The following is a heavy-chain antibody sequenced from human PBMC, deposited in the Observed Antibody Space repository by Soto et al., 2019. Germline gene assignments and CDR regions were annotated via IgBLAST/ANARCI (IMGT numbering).Heavy chain of an antibody. D-gene: IGHD3-16*01. CDR3: ATADRDYSYALNV. J-gene: IGHJ6*02. V-gene: IGHV3-53*01. CDR1: GFTVSDNY. Sequence: EAQLVESGGGLIQPGGSLRLSCAASGFTVSDNYITWVRQAPGKGLEWVSLLYGGGRRYYADTGKGRFTISRDTSKTTLYLQMSSLRTEETAVYYCATADRDYSYALNVWGQGTTVTVSS. CDR2: LYGGGRR.